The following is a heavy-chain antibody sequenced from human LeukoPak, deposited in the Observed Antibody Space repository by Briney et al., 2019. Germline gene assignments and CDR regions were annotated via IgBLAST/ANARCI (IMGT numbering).Heavy chain of an antibody. Sequence: GGSLRLSCTVSGFTFGDYAMSWVRQAPGKGLEWVSFIRGKAYGGTTEYAASVKGRFTISRDDSKSIAYLQMNSLRAEDTAVYYCARDGSRTYDAFDIWGQGTMVTVSS. CDR3: ARDGSRTYDAFDI. D-gene: IGHD6-13*01. CDR2: IRGKAYGGTT. J-gene: IGHJ3*02. CDR1: GFTFGDYA. V-gene: IGHV3-49*04.